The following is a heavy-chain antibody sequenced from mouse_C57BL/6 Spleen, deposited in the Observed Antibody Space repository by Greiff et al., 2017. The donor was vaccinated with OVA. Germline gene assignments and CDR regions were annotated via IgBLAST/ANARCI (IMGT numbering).Heavy chain of an antibody. J-gene: IGHJ4*01. CDR1: GYTFTDYN. Sequence: EVQLQQSGPELVKPGASVKIPCKASGYTFTDYNMDWVKQSHGKSLEWIGDINPNNGGTIYNQKFKGKATLTVDKSSSTAYMELRSLTSEDTAVYYCARRGTTVVDYAMDYWGQGTSVTVSS. CDR2: INPNNGGT. V-gene: IGHV1-18*01. CDR3: ARRGTTVVDYAMDY. D-gene: IGHD1-1*01.